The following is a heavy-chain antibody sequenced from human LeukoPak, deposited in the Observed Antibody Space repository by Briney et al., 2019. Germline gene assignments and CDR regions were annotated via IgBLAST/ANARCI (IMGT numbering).Heavy chain of an antibody. J-gene: IGHJ5*02. Sequence: SVKVSCKASGGTFSSYAISWVRQAPGQGLEWMGGIIPIFGTANYAQKFQGRVTITADESTSTAYMELSSLRSEDTAVYYCASRGTVEMATIYSYNWFDPWGQGTLVTVSS. CDR3: ASRGTVEMATIYSYNWFDP. V-gene: IGHV1-69*13. D-gene: IGHD5-24*01. CDR1: GGTFSSYA. CDR2: IIPIFGTA.